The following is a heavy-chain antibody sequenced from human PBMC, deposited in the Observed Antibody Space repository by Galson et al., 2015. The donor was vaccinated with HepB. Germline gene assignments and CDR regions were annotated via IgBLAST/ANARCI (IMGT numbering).Heavy chain of an antibody. Sequence: SLRLSCAASGFTFSSYSMNWVRQAPGKGLEWVSSISSSSSYIYYADSVKGRFTISRDNAKNSLYLQMNSLRAEDTAVYYCARPVLAAALPGAYYYYYGMDVWGQGTTVTVSS. CDR3: ARPVLAAALPGAYYYYYGMDV. CDR1: GFTFSSYS. D-gene: IGHD6-13*01. V-gene: IGHV3-21*01. CDR2: ISSSSSYI. J-gene: IGHJ6*02.